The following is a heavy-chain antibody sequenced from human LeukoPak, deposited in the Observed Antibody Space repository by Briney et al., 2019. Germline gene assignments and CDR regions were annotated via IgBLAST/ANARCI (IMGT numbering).Heavy chain of an antibody. Sequence: SETLSLTCAVSGDSISGFHWSWIRQSPGKGLELIGYIYSTGNSYYNPSLNTRVTMSVDTSKNRFSLRLTSVTAADTAIYYCTRHTRHTYDDSKLWPGASDIWGQGTTVTVSS. V-gene: IGHV4-59*08. D-gene: IGHD2-21*01. J-gene: IGHJ3*02. CDR3: TRHTRHTYDDSKLWPGASDI. CDR1: GDSISGFH. CDR2: IYSTGNS.